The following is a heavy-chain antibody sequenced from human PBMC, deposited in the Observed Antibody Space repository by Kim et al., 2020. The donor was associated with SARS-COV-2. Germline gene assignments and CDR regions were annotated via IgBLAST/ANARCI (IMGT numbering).Heavy chain of an antibody. Sequence: GGSLRLSCAASGFTFDDYTMHWVRQAPGKGLEWVSLISWDGGSTYYADSVKGRFTISRDNSKNSLYLQMNSLRTEDTALYYCAKDGQQQLVWASWFDPWGQGTLVTVSS. CDR3: AKDGQQQLVWASWFDP. CDR2: ISWDGGST. D-gene: IGHD6-13*01. V-gene: IGHV3-43*01. CDR1: GFTFDDYT. J-gene: IGHJ5*02.